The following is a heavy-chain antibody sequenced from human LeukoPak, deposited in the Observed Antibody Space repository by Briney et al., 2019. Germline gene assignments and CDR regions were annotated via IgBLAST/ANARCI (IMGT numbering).Heavy chain of an antibody. Sequence: GGSLRLSCRTSGFAFGSYSMGWVRQAPGKGLEYLAHIKEDGSEIFYVDSVKGRFTISRDNAKNSLYLQMNSLRAEDTAVYYCASDRDYYDSSGYLFDYWGQGTLVTVSS. CDR2: IKEDGSEI. J-gene: IGHJ4*02. CDR3: ASDRDYYDSSGYLFDY. CDR1: GFAFGSYS. V-gene: IGHV3-7*01. D-gene: IGHD3-22*01.